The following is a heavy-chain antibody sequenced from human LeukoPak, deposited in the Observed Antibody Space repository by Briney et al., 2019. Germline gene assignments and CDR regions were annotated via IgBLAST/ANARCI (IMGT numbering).Heavy chain of an antibody. CDR2: ISNSGNT. D-gene: IGHD3-10*01. CDR3: ARGAWFGELAIGR. Sequence: SETLSLTCTVSGGSISSGSYYWNWIRKPAGKGLEWIGRISNSGNTNYNPSITGRVTISRDTSNNQFSLKMNSVTAADTAVYFCARGAWFGELAIGRWGQGTLVTVSS. CDR1: GGSISSGSYY. J-gene: IGHJ4*02. V-gene: IGHV4-61*02.